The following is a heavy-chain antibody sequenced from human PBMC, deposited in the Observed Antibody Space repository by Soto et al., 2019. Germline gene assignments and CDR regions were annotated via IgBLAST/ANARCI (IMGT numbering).Heavy chain of an antibody. V-gene: IGHV3-23*01. CDR1: GFTFSSYA. J-gene: IGHJ4*02. CDR3: AKVSRPSRISTPDFDY. Sequence: GGSLRLSCAASGFTFSSYAMSWVRQAPGKGLEWVSAISGSGGSTYYADSVKGRFTISRDNSKNTLYLQMNSLRAEDTAVYYCAKVSRPSRISTPDFDYWGQGTLVTVYS. CDR2: ISGSGGST.